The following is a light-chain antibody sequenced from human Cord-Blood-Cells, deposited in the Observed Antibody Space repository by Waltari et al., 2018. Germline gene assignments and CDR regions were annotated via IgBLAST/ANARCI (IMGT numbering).Light chain of an antibody. Sequence: EIVMTQSPATLSVPPGERATLSCRASQSVRSNLAWYQQKPGQAPRLLIYGASTRATGIPARFSGSGSGTEFTFTISSLQSEDFAVYYCQQYNNLPRTFGQGTKVEIK. V-gene: IGKV3-15*01. CDR1: QSVRSN. J-gene: IGKJ1*01. CDR3: QQYNNLPRT. CDR2: GAS.